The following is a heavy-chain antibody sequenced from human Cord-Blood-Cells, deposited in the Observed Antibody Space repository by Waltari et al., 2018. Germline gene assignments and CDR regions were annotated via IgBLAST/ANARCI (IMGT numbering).Heavy chain of an antibody. J-gene: IGHJ5*02. Sequence: QLQLQESGPGLVKPSETLSLTCTVSGGSISSSSYYWGWIHQPPGKGLEWIGSIYYSGSPYYNPSLKSRVTISVDTSKNQFSLKLSSVTAADTAVYYCARQVWYGSGSYYNWFDPWGQGTLVTVSS. CDR1: GGSISSSSYY. V-gene: IGHV4-39*01. CDR3: ARQVWYGSGSYYNWFDP. D-gene: IGHD3-10*01. CDR2: IYYSGSP.